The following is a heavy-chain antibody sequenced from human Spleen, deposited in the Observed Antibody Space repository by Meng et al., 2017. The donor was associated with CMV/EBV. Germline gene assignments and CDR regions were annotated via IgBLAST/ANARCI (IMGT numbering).Heavy chain of an antibody. CDR1: GYTFIGYY. V-gene: IGHV1-2*02. CDR3: ARIQKGPGGSLDGFDI. J-gene: IGHJ3*02. CDR2: MNPHPNRRDT. Sequence: ASVKVSCKASGYTFIGYYIPWVRHVPGQGLGWMGWMNPHPNRRDTKYGQRFQGRVTMTSDTSLSTAYMELSRLRFDDTAVYYCARIQKGPGGSLDGFDIWGQGTMVTV. D-gene: IGHD2-15*01.